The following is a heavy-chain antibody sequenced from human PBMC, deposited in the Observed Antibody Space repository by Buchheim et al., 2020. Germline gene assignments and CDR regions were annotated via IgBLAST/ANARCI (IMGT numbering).Heavy chain of an antibody. V-gene: IGHV3-48*04. J-gene: IGHJ6*02. CDR2: ISSSSRPI. Sequence: EVQLVESGGGLVQPGGSLRLSCAASGFTFSSYSMNWVRQAPGKGLAWVSYISSSSRPIYYADSVKARFTISRDNAKNSLYLQMNRLGAEDTAVYYCARDLGENGYYYYGMDVWGQGTT. CDR1: GFTFSSYS. D-gene: IGHD3-10*01. CDR3: ARDLGENGYYYYGMDV.